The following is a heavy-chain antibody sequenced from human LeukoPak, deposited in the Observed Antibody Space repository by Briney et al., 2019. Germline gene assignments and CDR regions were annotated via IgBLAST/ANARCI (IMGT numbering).Heavy chain of an antibody. CDR3: AKDRWELLYAFDI. D-gene: IGHD1-26*01. Sequence: PGGSLRLSSAASGFTFSSYAMSWVRQAPGKGLEWVSAISGSGGSTYYADSVKGRFTISRDNSKNTLYLQMNSLRAEDTAVYYCAKDRWELLYAFDIWGQGTMVTVSS. CDR1: GFTFSSYA. J-gene: IGHJ3*02. CDR2: ISGSGGST. V-gene: IGHV3-23*01.